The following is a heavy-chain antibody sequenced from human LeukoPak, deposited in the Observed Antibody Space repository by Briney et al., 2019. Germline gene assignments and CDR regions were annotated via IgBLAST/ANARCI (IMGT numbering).Heavy chain of an antibody. Sequence: ASVKVSCKASGYTFTGYYMHWVRQAPGQGLEWMGWINPNSGGANYAQKFQGRVTMTRDTSISTAYMELSRLRSDDTAVYYCARDLAYYYGSGSPPLDYWGQGTLVTVSS. CDR3: ARDLAYYYGSGSPPLDY. CDR2: INPNSGGA. CDR1: GYTFTGYY. J-gene: IGHJ4*02. D-gene: IGHD3-10*01. V-gene: IGHV1-2*02.